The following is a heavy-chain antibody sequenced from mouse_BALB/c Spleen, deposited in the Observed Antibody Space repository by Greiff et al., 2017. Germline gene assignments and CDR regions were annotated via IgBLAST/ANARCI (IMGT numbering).Heavy chain of an antibody. CDR1: GYAFTNYL. J-gene: IGHJ3*01. Sequence: LQESGAELVRPGTSVKVSCKASGYAFTNYLIEWVKQRPGQGLEWIGVINPGSGGTNYNEKFKGKATLTADKSSSTAYMQLSSLTSDDSAVYFCASGGAWFAYWGQGTLVTVSA. CDR3: ASGGAWFAY. V-gene: IGHV1-54*01. CDR2: INPGSGGT.